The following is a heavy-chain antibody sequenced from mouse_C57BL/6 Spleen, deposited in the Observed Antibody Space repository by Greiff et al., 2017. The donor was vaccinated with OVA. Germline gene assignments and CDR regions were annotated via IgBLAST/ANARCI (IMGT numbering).Heavy chain of an antibody. V-gene: IGHV14-4*01. Sequence: VQLQQSGAELVRPGASVKLSCTASGFNIKDYYMHWVKQRPEQGLEWIGWIDPENGDTEYASKFQGKATITADTSSNTAYLQLSSLTSEDTAVYYCTTGKYYFDYWGQGTTLTVSS. D-gene: IGHD1-3*01. CDR1: GFNIKDYY. J-gene: IGHJ2*01. CDR2: IDPENGDT. CDR3: TTGKYYFDY.